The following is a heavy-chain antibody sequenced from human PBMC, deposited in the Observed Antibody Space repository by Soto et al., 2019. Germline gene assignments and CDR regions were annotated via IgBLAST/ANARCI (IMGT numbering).Heavy chain of an antibody. CDR1: RLTFSDYY. J-gene: IGHJ5*01. Sequence: GGSLRLSCAASRLTFSDYYMGWIRQAPGKGLEWISYISGSGGTTYYADSVKGRFTISRDNAKNSLYLHMNSLRVEDTAVYYCAREELELLYSGNWFEPWGQGTLVTVSS. D-gene: IGHD1-7*01. CDR3: AREELELLYSGNWFEP. V-gene: IGHV3-11*04. CDR2: ISGSGGTT.